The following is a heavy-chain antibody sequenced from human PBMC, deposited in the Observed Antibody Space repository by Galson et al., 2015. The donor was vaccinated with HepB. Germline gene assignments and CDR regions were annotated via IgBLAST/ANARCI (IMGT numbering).Heavy chain of an antibody. D-gene: IGHD5-12*01. CDR3: ARSGYSGYDPSHYYYYYGMDV. V-gene: IGHV3-30*04. J-gene: IGHJ6*02. CDR2: ISYDGSNK. CDR1: GFTFSSYA. Sequence: SLRLSCAASGFTFSSYAMHWVRQAPGKGLEWVAVISYDGSNKYYADSVKGRFTISRDNSKNTLYLQMNSLRAEDTAVYYCARSGYSGYDPSHYYYYYGMDVWGQGTRSPSP.